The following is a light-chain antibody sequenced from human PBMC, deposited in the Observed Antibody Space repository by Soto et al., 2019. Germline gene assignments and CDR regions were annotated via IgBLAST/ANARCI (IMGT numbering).Light chain of an antibody. CDR1: QTVSTY. CDR2: AAS. V-gene: IGKV1-39*01. CDR3: QQTYFGLHT. Sequence: DVQMTQSPSSLSASVGDRVTITCRASQTVSTYLNWYQQKPGKAPKLLIHAASTLQSGVPSRFSGSGAGTDFTLAISALQPEDFATYYCQQTYFGLHTFGQGTKPEIK. J-gene: IGKJ2*01.